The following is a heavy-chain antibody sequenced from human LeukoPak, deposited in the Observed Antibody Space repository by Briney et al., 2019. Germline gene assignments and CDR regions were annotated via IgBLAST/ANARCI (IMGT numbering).Heavy chain of an antibody. Sequence: GGSLRLSCAASGFIFRDYYMSWIRQAPGKGLEWVSYISSSGSAVYYADSVKGRFTISRDNTKNSLYLQVNSLRAADTAVYFCARGHYGLDLWGQGTLVTVSS. V-gene: IGHV3-11*01. CDR1: GFIFRDYY. CDR3: ARGHYGLDL. J-gene: IGHJ5*02. CDR2: ISSSGSAV. D-gene: IGHD3-10*01.